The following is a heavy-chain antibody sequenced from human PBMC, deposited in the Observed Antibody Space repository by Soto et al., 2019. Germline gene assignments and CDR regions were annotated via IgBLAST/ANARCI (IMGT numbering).Heavy chain of an antibody. CDR2: IEPHGSET. CDR3: AREGV. Sequence: GGSLRLSCTASGFTFSRYWLSWVRQAPGKGPEWVANIEPHGSETNYVDSVRGRFTISRDNAKNSLYLQMDSLRTEDTAVYYCAREGVWGRGTQVTVSS. V-gene: IGHV3-7*05. J-gene: IGHJ4*02. D-gene: IGHD3-10*01. CDR1: GFTFSRYW.